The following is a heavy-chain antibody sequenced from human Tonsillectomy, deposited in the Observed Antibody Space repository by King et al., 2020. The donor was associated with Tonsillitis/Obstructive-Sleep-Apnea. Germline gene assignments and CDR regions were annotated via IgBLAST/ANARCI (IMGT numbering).Heavy chain of an antibody. J-gene: IGHJ4*02. CDR2: IYSGGST. CDR3: ARARSARYFDY. CDR1: GFTVSSNY. V-gene: IGHV3-53*01. Sequence: VQLVESGGGLIQPGGSLRLSCAASGFTVSSNYMSWVCQAPGKGLEWVSVIYSGGSTYYADSVKGRFTISRDNSKNTLYLQMNSLRAEDTAVYYCARARSARYFDYWGQGTLVTVSS. D-gene: IGHD6-25*01.